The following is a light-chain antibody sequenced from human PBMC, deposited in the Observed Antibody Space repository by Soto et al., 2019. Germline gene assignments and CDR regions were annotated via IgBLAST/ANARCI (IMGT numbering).Light chain of an antibody. CDR2: GAS. CDR3: QQYGSSPMT. V-gene: IGKV3-20*01. CDR1: QSVSSNY. Sequence: EIVMTQSPATLSVSPGERATLSCRASQSVSSNYLAWYQQKPGQAPRLLIYGASSRATGIPDRFSGSGSGTDFTLTISRLEPEDFAVYYCQQYGSSPMTFGQGTRLEIK. J-gene: IGKJ5*01.